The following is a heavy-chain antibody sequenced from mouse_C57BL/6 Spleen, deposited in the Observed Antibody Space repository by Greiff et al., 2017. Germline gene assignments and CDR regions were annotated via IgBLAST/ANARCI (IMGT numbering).Heavy chain of an antibody. D-gene: IGHD1-1*01. CDR3: ARQYYGSSHWYFDV. V-gene: IGHV1-61*01. Sequence: QVQLQQPGAELVRPGSSVKLSCKASGYTFTSYWMDWVKQRPGQGLEWIGNIYPSDSETHYNQKFKDKATLTVDKSSSTAYMQLSSLTSEDSAVXYCARQYYGSSHWYFDVWGTGTTVTVSS. CDR1: GYTFTSYW. J-gene: IGHJ1*03. CDR2: IYPSDSET.